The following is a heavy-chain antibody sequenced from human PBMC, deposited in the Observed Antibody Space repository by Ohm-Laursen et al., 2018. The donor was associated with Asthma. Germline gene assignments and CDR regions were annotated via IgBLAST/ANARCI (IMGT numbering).Heavy chain of an antibody. CDR2: MNPNSGTT. D-gene: IGHD6-19*01. CDR3: ARDRAVAGLYY. CDR1: GYTFSNYD. Sequence: GASVKVSCKASGYTFSNYDINWVRQATGQGLEWMGWMNPNSGTTGYAQKFQGRVTITRDTSASTAYMELSSLRSEDTAVYYCARDRAVAGLYYWGQGTLVTVSS. J-gene: IGHJ4*02. V-gene: IGHV1-8*01.